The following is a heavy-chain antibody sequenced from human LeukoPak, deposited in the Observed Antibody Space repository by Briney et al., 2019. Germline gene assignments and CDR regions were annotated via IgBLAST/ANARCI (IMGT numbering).Heavy chain of an antibody. CDR2: INWNGGST. J-gene: IGHJ6*02. CDR1: GFTFDNYG. V-gene: IGHV3-20*01. Sequence: RTGGSLRLSCAASGFTFDNYGMSWVRQAPGKGLEWVSGINWNGGSTGYADSVKGRFTISRDNAKNSLYLQMNSLRAEDTALYHCARVGYTERVAFYYGMDVWGQGTTVTVSS. D-gene: IGHD2-2*02. CDR3: ARVGYTERVAFYYGMDV.